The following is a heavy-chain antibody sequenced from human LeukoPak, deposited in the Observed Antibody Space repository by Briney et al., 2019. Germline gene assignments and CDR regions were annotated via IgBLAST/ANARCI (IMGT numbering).Heavy chain of an antibody. CDR1: GFTFSSYP. CDR2: INGSGGST. D-gene: IGHD3-16*01. Sequence: GWSLRLSRPASGFTFSSYPIRWVRQPPGKGLEGVSPINGSGGSTYYADSVKGRFTISRDNSKNTLYLQMNSLRAEDTAVYFAASYGGCFDPWGQGTLVTVSS. J-gene: IGHJ5*02. V-gene: IGHV3-23*01. CDR3: ASYGGCFDP.